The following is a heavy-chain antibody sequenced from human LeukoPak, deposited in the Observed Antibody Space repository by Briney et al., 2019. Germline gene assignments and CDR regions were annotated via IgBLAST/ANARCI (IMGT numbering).Heavy chain of an antibody. J-gene: IGHJ4*02. V-gene: IGHV3-48*01. D-gene: IGHD1-26*01. CDR2: IRSSSTAI. CDR1: GFIFSGYS. CDR3: VMGELKLGKIF. Sequence: GGSLRLSCAASGFIFSGYSMNWVRQAPGKGLERVSYIRSSSTAIYYADSVRGRFTIPRDDAKNSVYLQMNSLRGDDTAVYYCVMGELKLGKIFWGQGTLVTVSS.